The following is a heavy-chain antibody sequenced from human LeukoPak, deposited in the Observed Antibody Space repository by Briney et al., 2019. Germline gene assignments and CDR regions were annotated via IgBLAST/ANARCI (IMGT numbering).Heavy chain of an antibody. CDR1: GYSFTSYW. CDR3: ARLDYGDYSYFDY. D-gene: IGHD4-17*01. V-gene: IGHV5-51*01. CDR2: IYPGDSVT. J-gene: IGHJ4*02. Sequence: GESLKISCKGSGYSFTSYWIVWVRQMPGKGLEWMGIIYPGDSVTRYSPSFQGQVTISADKSIITAYLQWSRLKASDTSMYYCARLDYGDYSYFDYWGQGTLVTVSS.